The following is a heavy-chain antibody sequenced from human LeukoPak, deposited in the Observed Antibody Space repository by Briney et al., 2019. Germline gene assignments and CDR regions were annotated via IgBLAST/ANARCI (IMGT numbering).Heavy chain of an antibody. V-gene: IGHV3-21*01. CDR2: ISGDSKYI. D-gene: IGHD2-2*01. CDR1: GFTFSRYT. J-gene: IGHJ6*03. Sequence: GGSLRLSCAGSGFTFSRYTFNWVRQAPGRGLEWVSAISGDSKYIYYTDSVKGRFTISRDNSKNTLYLQTNSLRAEDTAVYYCAKDLGYCSSTSCYDYYMDVWGKGTTVTVSS. CDR3: AKDLGYCSSTSCYDYYMDV.